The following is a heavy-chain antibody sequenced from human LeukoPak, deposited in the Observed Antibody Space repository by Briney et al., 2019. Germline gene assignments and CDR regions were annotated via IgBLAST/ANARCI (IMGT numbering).Heavy chain of an antibody. D-gene: IGHD2-2*01. J-gene: IGHJ4*02. Sequence: GGSLRLSCAASGFTVSSNYMSWVRQAPGKGLEWVSVIYSGGSTYYADSVKGRFTISRDNSKNTLYLQMNSLRAEDTAVYYCASGARRTSCLDYWGQGTLVTVCS. V-gene: IGHV3-53*01. CDR3: ASGARRTSCLDY. CDR2: IYSGGST. CDR1: GFTVSSNY.